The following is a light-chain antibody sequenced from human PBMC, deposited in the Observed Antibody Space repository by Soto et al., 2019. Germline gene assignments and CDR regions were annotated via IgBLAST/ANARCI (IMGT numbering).Light chain of an antibody. J-gene: IGLJ1*01. V-gene: IGLV3-21*02. CDR3: QVCDSSTDHYV. Sequence: SYELTQPPSMSVAPGQTARVTCGGYNIGSKSVHWYQQRPGQAPVLVVYDDRDRPSGIPERFSGSNSGNTATLTISRVEAEDEADYYCQVCDSSTDHYVFGTGTKVTVL. CDR1: NIGSKS. CDR2: DDR.